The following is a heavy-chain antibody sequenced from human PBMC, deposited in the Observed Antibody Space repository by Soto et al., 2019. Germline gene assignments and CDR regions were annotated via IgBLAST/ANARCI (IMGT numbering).Heavy chain of an antibody. V-gene: IGHV3-30*02. D-gene: IGHD6-13*01. Sequence: GESLQISCAASGLTFSSYWMHWVRQAPGKGLVWVSRINTDGTYKHYADSVKGRFTFSRDNSKNTVYLQMNSLRAEDTAVYYRAKDRGYYSSSCPFYWGQGTLVPVSS. J-gene: IGHJ4*02. CDR2: INTDGTYK. CDR3: AKDRGYYSSSCPFY. CDR1: GLTFSSYW.